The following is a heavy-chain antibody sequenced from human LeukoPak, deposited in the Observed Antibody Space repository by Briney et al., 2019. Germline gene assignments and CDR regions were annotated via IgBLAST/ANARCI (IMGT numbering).Heavy chain of an antibody. CDR2: IYYSGST. CDR1: GGSISSYY. D-gene: IGHD3-10*02. V-gene: IGHV4-59*01. Sequence: SETLSLTCTVSGGSISSYYWSWIRQPPGQGLEWIGYIYYSGSTNYNPSLKSRVTISVDTSENQFSLKLSSVTAADTAVYYCAREGGRSHYIRVFVYWGQGTLVTVSS. CDR3: AREGGRSHYIRVFVY. J-gene: IGHJ4*02.